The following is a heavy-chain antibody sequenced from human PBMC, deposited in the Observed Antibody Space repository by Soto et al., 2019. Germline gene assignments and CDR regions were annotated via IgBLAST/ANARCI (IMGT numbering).Heavy chain of an antibody. CDR3: ATDLGYGDYMSRWFDP. J-gene: IGHJ5*02. CDR2: FDPEDGET. V-gene: IGHV1-24*01. CDR1: GYTLTELS. Sequence: ASVKVSCKVSGYTLTELSMHWVRQAPGKGLEWMGGFDPEDGETIYAQKFQGRVTMTEDTSTDTAYMELSSLRSEDTAVYYCATDLGYGDYMSRWFDPWGQGTLVTVSS. D-gene: IGHD4-17*01.